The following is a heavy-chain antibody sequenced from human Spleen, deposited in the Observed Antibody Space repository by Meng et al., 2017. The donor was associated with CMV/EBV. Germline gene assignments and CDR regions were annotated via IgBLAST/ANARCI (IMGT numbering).Heavy chain of an antibody. Sequence: GSLRLSCTVSGGSISSYYWCWIRQPPGKGLEWIGYIYYSGSTNYNPSLKSRVTISVDTSKNQFSLKLSSVTAADTAVYYCARARSSTRANWFDPWGQGTLVTVSS. V-gene: IGHV4-59*01. J-gene: IGHJ5*02. CDR3: ARARSSTRANWFDP. D-gene: IGHD2-2*01. CDR1: GGSISSYY. CDR2: IYYSGST.